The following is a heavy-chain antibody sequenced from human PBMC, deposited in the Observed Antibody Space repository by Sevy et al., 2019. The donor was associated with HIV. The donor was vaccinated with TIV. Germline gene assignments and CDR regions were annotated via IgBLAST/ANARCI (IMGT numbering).Heavy chain of an antibody. V-gene: IGHV3-23*01. CDR2: LSFGCGEI. CDR3: AREGCTKPHDY. CDR1: GFTFSKYS. J-gene: IGHJ4*02. Sequence: GWSLRLSCAASGFTFSKYSMSWVRQPPGKGLEWVSTLSFGCGEINYADSVKGRLTIARDNSKSSVYLQMNNLRPEDTAVYYSAREGCTKPHDYWGQGTRVTVSS. D-gene: IGHD2-8*01.